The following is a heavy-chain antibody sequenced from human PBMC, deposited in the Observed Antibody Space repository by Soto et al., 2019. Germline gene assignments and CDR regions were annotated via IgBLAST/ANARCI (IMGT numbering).Heavy chain of an antibody. CDR1: GGSISSSSYY. CDR2: IYYSGST. J-gene: IGHJ1*01. D-gene: IGHD3-22*01. V-gene: IGHV4-39*01. Sequence: PSETLSLTCTVSGGSISSSSYYWGWIRQPPGKGLEWIGSIYYSGSTYYNPSLKSRVTISVDTSKNQFSLKLSSVTAADTAVYYCASQPSRGYYYDSRISSAEYFQHWGQGTLVTVSS. CDR3: ASQPSRGYYYDSRISSAEYFQH.